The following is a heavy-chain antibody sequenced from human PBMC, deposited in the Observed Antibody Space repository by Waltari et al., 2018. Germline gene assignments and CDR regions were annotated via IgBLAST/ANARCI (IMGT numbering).Heavy chain of an antibody. CDR3: ARDFNWGWDF. D-gene: IGHD7-27*01. J-gene: IGHJ4*02. CDR1: GFTFSSNC. CDR2: IKPDGSQQ. Sequence: EVQLVDSGGGLVQPGGSLSRSCAASGFTFSSNCMSGVPQATGRGLEWLANIKPDGSQQYYVDSVRGRFSISRDNAKNSLYLQLNSLRAEDTAIYYCARDFNWGWDFWGQGTLVTVSS. V-gene: IGHV3-7*03.